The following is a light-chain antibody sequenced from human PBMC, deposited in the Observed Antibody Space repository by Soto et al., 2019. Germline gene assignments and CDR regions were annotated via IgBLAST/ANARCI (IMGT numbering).Light chain of an antibody. CDR1: QGIRND. CDR2: AAS. V-gene: IGKV1-6*01. Sequence: AIEMTQSPSSLSASVGDRVTITCWASQGIRNDLGWYQQKPGKAPQLLIYAASTLQSGVPSRFSGSGSGTDFTLTISSLQPEDFASYYCLQDYSYPLTFGGGTKVEI. CDR3: LQDYSYPLT. J-gene: IGKJ4*01.